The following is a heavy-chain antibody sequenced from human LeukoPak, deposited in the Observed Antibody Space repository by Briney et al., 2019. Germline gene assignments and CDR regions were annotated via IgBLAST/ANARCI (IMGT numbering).Heavy chain of an antibody. Sequence: GESLKISCKGSGYSFTSYWIGWARQMPGKGLEWMGIIYPGDSDTRYSPSFQGQVTISADKSISTAYLQWSSLKAWDTGMYYCAKQSGWSVVAAQNWFDPWGQGTLVTASS. J-gene: IGHJ5*02. V-gene: IGHV5-51*01. D-gene: IGHD2-15*01. CDR1: GYSFTSYW. CDR2: IYPGDSDT. CDR3: AKQSGWSVVAAQNWFDP.